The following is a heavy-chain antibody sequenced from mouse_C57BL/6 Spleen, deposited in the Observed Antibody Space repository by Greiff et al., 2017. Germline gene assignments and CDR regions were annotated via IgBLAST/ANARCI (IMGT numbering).Heavy chain of an antibody. Sequence: VQLQQPGAELVMPGASVKLSCKASGYTFTSYWMHWVKQRPGQGLEWIGEIDPSDSYTNYNQKFKGKSTLTVDKSSSTAYMQLSSLTSEDSAVYYCARRDYYGSSHYFDYWGQGTTLTVSS. CDR2: IDPSDSYT. CDR1: GYTFTSYW. V-gene: IGHV1-69*01. J-gene: IGHJ2*01. D-gene: IGHD1-1*01. CDR3: ARRDYYGSSHYFDY.